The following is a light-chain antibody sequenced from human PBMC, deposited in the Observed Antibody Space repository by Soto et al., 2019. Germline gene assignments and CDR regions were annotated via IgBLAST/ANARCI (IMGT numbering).Light chain of an antibody. CDR1: SNDIGSYNY. CDR3: SSYTSTSTYV. CDR2: DVN. Sequence: QPVLTQPASVSGSPGQSITISCTGTSNDIGSYNYVSWYQQHPDKAPKLMIYDVNNRPSGVSNRFSGSKSGNTASLTISGLQAEDEADYFCSSYTSTSTYVFGTGTKLTVL. V-gene: IGLV2-14*01. J-gene: IGLJ1*01.